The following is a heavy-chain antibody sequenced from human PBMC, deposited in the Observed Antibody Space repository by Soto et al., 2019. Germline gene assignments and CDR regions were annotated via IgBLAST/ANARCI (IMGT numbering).Heavy chain of an antibody. Sequence: PGGSLRLSCTASGFILSSYTINWVRQAPGKGLEWVSSISGSGSYIYIADSMKGRITISRDNAQNSVHLQMNSLRVEDTAVYYCARAGLEPANAFDVWGQGTKVTVSS. D-gene: IGHD2-2*01. CDR2: ISGSGSYI. J-gene: IGHJ3*01. V-gene: IGHV3-21*06. CDR1: GFILSSYT. CDR3: ARAGLEPANAFDV.